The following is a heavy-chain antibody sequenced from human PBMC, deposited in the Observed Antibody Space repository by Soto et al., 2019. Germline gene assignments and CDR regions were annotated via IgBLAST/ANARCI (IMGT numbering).Heavy chain of an antibody. V-gene: IGHV5-51*01. Sequence: GESLKISCKGSGYSFTSYWIGWVRQMPGKGLEWMGIIYPGDSDTRYSPSFQGQVTISADKSISTAYLQWSSLKASDTAMYYCARQGSSFSYYYYYMDVWGKGTTVTVSS. CDR3: ARQGSSFSYYYYYMDV. D-gene: IGHD6-6*01. CDR1: GYSFTSYW. J-gene: IGHJ6*03. CDR2: IYPGDSDT.